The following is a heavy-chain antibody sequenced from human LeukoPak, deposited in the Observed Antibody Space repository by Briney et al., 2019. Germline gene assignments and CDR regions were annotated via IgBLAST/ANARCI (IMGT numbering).Heavy chain of an antibody. D-gene: IGHD2-21*01. CDR1: GYTFTNHG. CDR3: ARQNRIPLPYMDV. CDR2: ISPYSGNT. J-gene: IGHJ6*03. V-gene: IGHV1-18*01. Sequence: ASVKLSCKSSGYTFTNHGLNWVRLAPGQGIEWVAWISPYSGNTNYAYKFQGRVTVTTDRSTSTAYMELRSLRSDHAALYYCARQNRIPLPYMDVRGKGTTVTVS.